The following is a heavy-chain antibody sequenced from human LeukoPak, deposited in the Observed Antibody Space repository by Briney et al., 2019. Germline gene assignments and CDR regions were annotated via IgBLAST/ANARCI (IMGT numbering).Heavy chain of an antibody. J-gene: IGHJ4*02. CDR1: GFTFGDYA. CDR2: INWNGDTT. CDR3: ATESGTYSGTCFDY. D-gene: IGHD1-26*01. Sequence: GGSLRLSCATSGFTFGDYAMHWVRQAPGKALEWVSLINWNGDTTYYTDSVKGRFTISRDNAKNSLYLQMNSLRAEDTAVYYCATESGTYSGTCFDYWGQGTLVTVSS. V-gene: IGHV3-43D*03.